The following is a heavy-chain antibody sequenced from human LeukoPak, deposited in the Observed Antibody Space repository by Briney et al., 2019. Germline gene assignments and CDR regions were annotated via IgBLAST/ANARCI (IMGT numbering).Heavy chain of an antibody. CDR2: ISGSGGST. Sequence: GGSLRLSCAASGLTFSSYAMSWFRQAPGKGLEWVSAISGSGGSTYYADSVKGRFTISRDNSKNTLYLQMNSLRAEDTAVYYCAKDHRLYSSSSGFDYWGQGTLVTVSS. V-gene: IGHV3-23*01. CDR1: GLTFSSYA. CDR3: AKDHRLYSSSSGFDY. D-gene: IGHD6-13*01. J-gene: IGHJ4*02.